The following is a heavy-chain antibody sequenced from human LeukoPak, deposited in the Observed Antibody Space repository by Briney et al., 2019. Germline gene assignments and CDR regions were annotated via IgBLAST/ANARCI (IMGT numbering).Heavy chain of an antibody. V-gene: IGHV3-21*01. Sequence: GGSLRLSCAASGFTLSTYSLNWVRQAPGKGLEWVSSISSSSLYIYYADSVKGRFTISRDNAKNSLYLQMNSLRAEDTAVYYCAELGITMIGGVWGKGTTVTISS. CDR3: AELGITMIGGV. J-gene: IGHJ6*04. CDR1: GFTLSTYS. CDR2: ISSSSLYI. D-gene: IGHD3-10*02.